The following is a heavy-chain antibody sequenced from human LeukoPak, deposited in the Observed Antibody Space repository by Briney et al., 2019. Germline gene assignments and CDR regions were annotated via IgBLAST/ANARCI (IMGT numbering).Heavy chain of an antibody. CDR2: IIPIFGTA. V-gene: IGHV1-69*13. CDR3: ARDWVSFPGGYCSGGSCYIPFDY. CDR1: GGTFSIYA. J-gene: IGHJ4*02. D-gene: IGHD2-15*01. Sequence: EASVKVSCKASGGTFSIYAISWVRQAPGQGREGMGGIIPIFGTANYAQKFQGRVTITADESTSTAYMELSSLRSEDTAVYYCARDWVSFPGGYCSGGSCYIPFDYWGQGTLVTVSS.